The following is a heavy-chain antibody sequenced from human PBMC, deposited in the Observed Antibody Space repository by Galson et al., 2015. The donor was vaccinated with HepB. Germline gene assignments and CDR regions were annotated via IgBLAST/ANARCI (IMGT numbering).Heavy chain of an antibody. CDR2: IKQDGSEK. D-gene: IGHD3-10*01. V-gene: IGHV3-7*01. Sequence: SLRLSCAASGFTFSSYWMGWVRQAPGKGLEWVANIKQDGSEKYYVDSVKGRFTISRDNAKNSLYLQMNSLRAEDTAVYYCARDGFKGMDAFDIWGQGTMVTVSS. J-gene: IGHJ3*02. CDR3: ARDGFKGMDAFDI. CDR1: GFTFSSYW.